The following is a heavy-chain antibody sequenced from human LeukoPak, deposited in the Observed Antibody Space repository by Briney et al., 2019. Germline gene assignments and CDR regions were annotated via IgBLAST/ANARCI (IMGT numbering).Heavy chain of an antibody. CDR3: ARDLTGGIFGVVSRNNWFDP. CDR1: GFTFSRYW. CDR2: IKQDGSEK. V-gene: IGHV3-7*01. Sequence: GGSLRLSCATSGFTFSRYWMSWVRQAPGKGLECVANIKQDGSEKYYVDSVKGRFTISRDNAKNSLYLQMNSLRAEDTAVYYCARDLTGGIFGVVSRNNWFDPWGQGTLVTVSS. D-gene: IGHD3-3*01. J-gene: IGHJ5*02.